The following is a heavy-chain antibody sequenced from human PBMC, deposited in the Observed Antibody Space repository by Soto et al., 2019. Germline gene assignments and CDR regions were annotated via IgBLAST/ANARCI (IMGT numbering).Heavy chain of an antibody. D-gene: IGHD3-3*01. CDR3: TRDLLFDFWTGFEEGFDI. J-gene: IGHJ3*02. CDR1: GYTFSRYG. Sequence: QAQVVQSETEVKRPGASVKLSCKASGYTFSRYGISWVRQAPGQGLEWMGWINGYNGNTNYAQRLQDRVTMTADTSTSTVFLEVRSLTSEDAAVYYCTRDLLFDFWTGFEEGFDIWGHGTLLIVSS. V-gene: IGHV1-18*01. CDR2: INGYNGNT.